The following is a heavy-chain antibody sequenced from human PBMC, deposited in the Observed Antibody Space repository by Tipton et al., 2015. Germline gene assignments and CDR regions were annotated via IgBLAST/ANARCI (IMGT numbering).Heavy chain of an antibody. CDR3: ARENAYYYGMDV. Sequence: LRLSCTVSGDSVNSGNYYWSWIRQPPGKGLEWIGYIRYSGGTNYKPSLRGRVSISLDMSKNQFSLKLRSVTAADTAMYFCARENAYYYGMDVWGQGTTVTVSS. CDR1: GDSVNSGNYY. J-gene: IGHJ6*02. CDR2: IRYSGGT. D-gene: IGHD1-1*01. V-gene: IGHV4-61*01.